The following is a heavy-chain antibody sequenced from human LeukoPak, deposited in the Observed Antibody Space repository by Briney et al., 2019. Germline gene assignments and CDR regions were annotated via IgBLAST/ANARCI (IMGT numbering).Heavy chain of an antibody. D-gene: IGHD3-22*01. CDR3: ARVGGDSSAYYFFPIVY. CDR2: IYYNGNT. V-gene: IGHV4-59*01. J-gene: IGHJ4*02. Sequence: SETLSLTCTVSGGSINNNYWSWFQQSPGKGLEWIGYIYYNGNTNYNTSLESRVTISVDTSKNQIHLRLSSVTAADTAVYYCARVGGDSSAYYFFPIVYWGQGTLVTVSS. CDR1: GGSINNNY.